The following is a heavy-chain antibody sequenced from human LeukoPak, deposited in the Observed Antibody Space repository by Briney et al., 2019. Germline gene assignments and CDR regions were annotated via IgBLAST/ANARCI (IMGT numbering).Heavy chain of an antibody. J-gene: IGHJ4*02. CDR1: GYTFTSYG. CDR3: ARVIFGYSSGWSYYFDY. Sequence: GASVKVSCKASGYTFTSYGISWVRQAPGQGLEWMGWISAYNGNTNYAQKLQGRVTMTTDTSTSIAYMELRSLRSDDTAVYYCARVIFGYSSGWSYYFDYWGQGTLVTVSS. CDR2: ISAYNGNT. D-gene: IGHD6-19*01. V-gene: IGHV1-18*01.